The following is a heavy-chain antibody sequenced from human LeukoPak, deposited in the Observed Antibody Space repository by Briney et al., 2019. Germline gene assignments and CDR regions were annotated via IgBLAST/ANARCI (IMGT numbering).Heavy chain of an antibody. J-gene: IGHJ5*02. CDR2: IYYSGST. D-gene: IGHD6-19*01. CDR1: GGSISSYY. V-gene: IGHV4-59*01. CDR3: ARGTTISVAGSQFDP. Sequence: PSETLSLTCTVSGGSISSYYWSWIRQPPGKGLEWIGYIYYSGSTNYNPSLKSRVTISVDTSKNQFFLKLSSVTAADTAVYYCARGTTISVAGSQFDPWGQGTLVTVSS.